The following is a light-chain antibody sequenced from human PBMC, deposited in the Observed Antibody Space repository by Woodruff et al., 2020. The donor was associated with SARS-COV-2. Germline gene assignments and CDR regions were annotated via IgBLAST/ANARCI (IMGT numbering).Light chain of an antibody. J-gene: IGLJ3*02. V-gene: IGLV2-11*01. CDR1: GGYNY. CDR2: DVS. CDR3: CSYAGSYTLGV. Sequence: GGYNYVSWYQQHPGKAPKLMIYDVSKRPSGVPDRFSGSKSGNTASRTISGLQAEDEADYYCCSYAGSYTLGVFGGGTKL.